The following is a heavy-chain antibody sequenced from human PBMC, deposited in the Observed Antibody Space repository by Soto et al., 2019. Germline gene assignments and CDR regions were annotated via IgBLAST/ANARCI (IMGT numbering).Heavy chain of an antibody. CDR2: IYWDDDK. J-gene: IGHJ4*02. V-gene: IGHV2-5*02. Sequence: SGPTLVNPTQTLTLTCTFSGFSLSTSGVGVGWIRQPPGKALEWLALIYWDDDKRYSPSLKSRLTITKDTSKNQVVLTMTNMDPVDTATYYCAHSPRGEIAVAGTIYFDYWGQGTLVTVSS. CDR3: AHSPRGEIAVAGTIYFDY. CDR1: GFSLSTSGVG. D-gene: IGHD6-19*01.